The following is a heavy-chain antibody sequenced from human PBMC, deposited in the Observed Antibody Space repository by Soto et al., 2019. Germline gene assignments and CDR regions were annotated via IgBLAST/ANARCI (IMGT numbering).Heavy chain of an antibody. CDR1: GYTFTGYY. CDR3: ARDRGSGWYLTYYYYCMDV. J-gene: IGHJ6*02. CDR2: INPNSGGT. Sequence: ASVKVSCKASGYTFTGYYMYWVRQAPGQGLEWMGWINPNSGGTNYAQKFQGRVTMTRDTSISTAYMELSRLRSDDTAVYYCARDRGSGWYLTYYYYCMDVWGQGTTVTVSS. D-gene: IGHD6-19*01. V-gene: IGHV1-2*02.